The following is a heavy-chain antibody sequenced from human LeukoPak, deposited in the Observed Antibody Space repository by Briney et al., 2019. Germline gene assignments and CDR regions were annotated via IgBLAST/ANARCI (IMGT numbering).Heavy chain of an antibody. V-gene: IGHV3-11*04. CDR2: ISSSGSTI. J-gene: IGHJ4*02. CDR1: GFIFSDYY. Sequence: GGSLRLSCAASGFIFSDYYISWIRQAPGKGLEWVSYISSSGSTIYYADSVKGRFTISRDNAKKSLYLQMNSLRAEDTAVYYCARGALKAYYCDYWGQGTPVTVSS. CDR3: ARGALKAYYCDY.